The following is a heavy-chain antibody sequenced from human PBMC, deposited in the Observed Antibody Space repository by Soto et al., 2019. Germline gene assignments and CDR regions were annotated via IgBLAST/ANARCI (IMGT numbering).Heavy chain of an antibody. V-gene: IGHV5-51*01. CDR1: GCSCTHYL. D-gene: IGHD3-22*01. CDR3: ARLVDYSDSSRPMDV. CDR2: IYPGDSAT. J-gene: IGHJ6*02. Sequence: PGESLRISWTVSGCSCTHYLIGCVRQMPGKGLEWMGIIYPGDSATRYSPSFQGQVTISADKSISTAYLQWSSLKASDTAMYYCARLVDYSDSSRPMDVWGQGTTVTVSS.